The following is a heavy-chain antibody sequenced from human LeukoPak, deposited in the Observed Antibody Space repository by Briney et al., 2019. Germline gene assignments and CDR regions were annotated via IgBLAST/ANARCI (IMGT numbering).Heavy chain of an antibody. CDR1: GGTLSSYP. V-gene: IGHV1-69*02. Sequence: SVKVSCKASGGTLSSYPICWVRQAPGQGLEWMGRIIPVLGIANYAQTFQGRVTITADKSSSTAYMELSSLRSEDTAVHYCARIRGTESGLSHFDSWGPGTLVSVSS. D-gene: IGHD2-8*02. J-gene: IGHJ4*02. CDR2: IIPVLGIA. CDR3: ARIRGTESGLSHFDS.